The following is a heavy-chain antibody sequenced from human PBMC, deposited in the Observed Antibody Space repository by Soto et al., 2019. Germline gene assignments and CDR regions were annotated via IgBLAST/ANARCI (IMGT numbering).Heavy chain of an antibody. CDR2: INPNSGGT. V-gene: IGHV1-2*02. D-gene: IGHD6-6*01. J-gene: IGHJ6*02. Sequence: ASVKVSCKASGYTFTGYYMHWVRQAPGQGLEWMGWINPNSGGTNYAQKFQGRVTMTRDTSISTAYMELSRLRSDDTAVYYCARTMAIAAHLGYYYGLDVWGQGTTVTVSS. CDR1: GYTFTGYY. CDR3: ARTMAIAAHLGYYYGLDV.